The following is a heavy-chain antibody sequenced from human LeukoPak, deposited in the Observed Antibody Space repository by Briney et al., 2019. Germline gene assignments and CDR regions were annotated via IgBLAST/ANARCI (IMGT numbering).Heavy chain of an antibody. CDR2: IYYSGST. Sequence: PSETLSLTCTVSGGSISSSSYYWGWIRQPPGTGLEWIGSIYYSGSTYYNPSLKSRVTISVDTSKNQFSLKLSSVTAADTAVYYCAIQGYSSSWTPRYYYYYGMDVWGQGTTVTVSS. V-gene: IGHV4-39*01. CDR3: AIQGYSSSWTPRYYYYYGMDV. CDR1: GGSISSSSYY. J-gene: IGHJ6*02. D-gene: IGHD6-13*01.